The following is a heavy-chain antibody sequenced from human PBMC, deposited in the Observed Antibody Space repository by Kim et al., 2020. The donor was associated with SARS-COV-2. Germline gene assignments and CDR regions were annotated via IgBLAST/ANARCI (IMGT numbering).Heavy chain of an antibody. D-gene: IGHD2-21*02. CDR2: IIPIFGTA. Sequence: SVKVSCKASGGTFSSYAISWVRQAPGQGLEWMGGIIPIFGTANYAQKFQGRVTITADESTSTAYMELSSLRSEDTAVYYCASYCGGDCPTDFDYWGQGTLVTVSS. CDR1: GGTFSSYA. J-gene: IGHJ4*02. CDR3: ASYCGGDCPTDFDY. V-gene: IGHV1-69*13.